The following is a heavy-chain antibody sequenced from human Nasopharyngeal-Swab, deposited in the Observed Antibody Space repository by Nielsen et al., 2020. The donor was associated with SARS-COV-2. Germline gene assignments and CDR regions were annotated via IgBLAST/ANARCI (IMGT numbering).Heavy chain of an antibody. CDR2: ISYDGSNK. CDR1: GFTFSSYG. CDR3: AKPYSGSYYGYFDY. Sequence: GGSLRLSRAASGFTFSSYGMHWVRQAPGKGLEWVAVISYDGSNKYYADSVKGRFTISRDNSKNTLYLQMNSLRAEDTAVYYCAKPYSGSYYGYFDYWGQGTLVTVSS. J-gene: IGHJ4*02. D-gene: IGHD1-26*01. V-gene: IGHV3-30*18.